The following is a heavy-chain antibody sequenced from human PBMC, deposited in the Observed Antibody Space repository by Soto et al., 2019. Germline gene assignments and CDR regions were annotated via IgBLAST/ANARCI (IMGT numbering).Heavy chain of an antibody. CDR2: ISSRSTYV. CDR3: ARDEGGETTFYYYYGMDV. CDR1: GFTFSRYS. Sequence: GGSLRLSCAASGFTFSRYSMHWVRQAPGKGLEWVSSISSRSTYVYYADSVRGRFTISRDSAENSLYLHMDSLRAEDTAVYYCARDEGGETTFYYYYGMDVWGQGTTVTVSS. V-gene: IGHV3-21*01. D-gene: IGHD3-16*01. J-gene: IGHJ6*02.